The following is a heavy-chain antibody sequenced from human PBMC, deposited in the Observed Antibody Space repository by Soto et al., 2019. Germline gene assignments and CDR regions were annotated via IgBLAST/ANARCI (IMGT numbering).Heavy chain of an antibody. Sequence: EVQLVESGGGLVQPGGSLKLSCAASGFTFSGSAMHWVRQASGKGLEWVGRIRSKANSYATAYAASVKGRFTISRDDSKHTAYLQMNSLKTEDTAVYYCTSPMTTGDYWGQGTLVTVS. CDR2: IRSKANSYAT. CDR1: GFTFSGSA. CDR3: TSPMTTGDY. J-gene: IGHJ4*02. D-gene: IGHD4-17*01. V-gene: IGHV3-73*01.